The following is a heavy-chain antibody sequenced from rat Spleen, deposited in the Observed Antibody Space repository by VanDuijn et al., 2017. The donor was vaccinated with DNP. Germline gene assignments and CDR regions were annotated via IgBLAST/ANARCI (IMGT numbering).Heavy chain of an antibody. V-gene: IGHV5-31*01. Sequence: EVQLVESGGGPVQPGRSLKLSCVASGFIFSNYWMTWIRQAPGKGLEWVASISTSGSRTYYPDSVKGRFTISRDNAKSSLYLQMNSLKSEDTATYYCARHDDYDGYYPFDYWGQGVMVTVSS. J-gene: IGHJ2*01. CDR2: ISTSGSRT. CDR1: GFIFSNYW. D-gene: IGHD1-12*03. CDR3: ARHDDYDGYYPFDY.